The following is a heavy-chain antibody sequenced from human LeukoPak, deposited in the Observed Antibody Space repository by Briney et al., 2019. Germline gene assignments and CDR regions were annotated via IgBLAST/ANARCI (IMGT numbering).Heavy chain of an antibody. Sequence: GGSLRLSCAASGFTFSSYEMNWVRQAPGKGLEWVSYISSSGSTICYADSVKGRFTISRDNAKNSLYLQMNSLRAEDTAVYYCARGGTYDSSGYLDYWGQGTLVTVSS. D-gene: IGHD3-22*01. J-gene: IGHJ4*02. CDR3: ARGGTYDSSGYLDY. CDR1: GFTFSSYE. CDR2: ISSSGSTI. V-gene: IGHV3-48*03.